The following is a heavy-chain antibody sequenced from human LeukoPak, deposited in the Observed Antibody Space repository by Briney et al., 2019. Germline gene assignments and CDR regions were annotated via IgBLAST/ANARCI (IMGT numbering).Heavy chain of an antibody. CDR1: GFTFSTYN. CDR2: ISSSSSYR. V-gene: IGHV3-21*01. Sequence: PGGSLRLSCAASGFTFSTYNMNWVRQAPGKGLEWVSSISSSSSYRYYADSVKGRFTISRDNAKNSLYLQMNSLRAEDTAVYYCAREGRYSGSYYPPNPNWFDPWGQGTLVTVSS. CDR3: AREGRYSGSYYPPNPNWFDP. D-gene: IGHD1-26*01. J-gene: IGHJ5*02.